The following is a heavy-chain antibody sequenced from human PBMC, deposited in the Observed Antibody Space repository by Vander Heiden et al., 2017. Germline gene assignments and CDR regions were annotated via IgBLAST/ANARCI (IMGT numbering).Heavy chain of an antibody. D-gene: IGHD2-2*01. V-gene: IGHV3-23*01. J-gene: IGHJ4*02. CDR1: AFTFNSYA. CDR2: ISGSGIST. CDR3: AKCRSNCFEGPEY. Sequence: EVQLLESGGDLVEPGGSLRPSCAAAAFTFNSYAMTWVRQAPGKGLEWVSVISGSGISTYYADSVKGRFTISRDNSKNMLSLQMDSLRVEDTAIYYCAKCRSNCFEGPEYWGQGTLVTVAS.